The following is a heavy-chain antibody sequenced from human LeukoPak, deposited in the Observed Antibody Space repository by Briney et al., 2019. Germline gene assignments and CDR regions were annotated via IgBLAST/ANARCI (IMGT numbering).Heavy chain of an antibody. CDR2: IYSSGST. D-gene: IGHD1-26*01. Sequence: PSETLSLTCTVSGGSISSYYWSWIRQPAGKGLEWIGRIYSSGSTDYNPSLRSRVTMSVDTSKNQFSVKLNSVTAADTAVYYCVRMYSGTYGGIDYWGQGTLVTVSS. CDR1: GGSISSYY. V-gene: IGHV4-4*07. J-gene: IGHJ4*02. CDR3: VRMYSGTYGGIDY.